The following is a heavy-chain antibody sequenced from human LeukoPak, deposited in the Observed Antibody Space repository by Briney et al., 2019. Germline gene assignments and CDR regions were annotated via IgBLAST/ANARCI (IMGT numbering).Heavy chain of an antibody. CDR1: GGSISSYY. CDR2: ICTSGST. V-gene: IGHV4-4*07. J-gene: IGHJ5*02. D-gene: IGHD3-22*01. CDR3: AAYYYDSSGYYYELDP. Sequence: SETLSLTCTVSGGSISSYYWSWIRQPAGKGLEWIGRICTSGSTNYNPSLKSRVTMSVDTSKNQFSLKLRSVTAADTAVYYCAAYYYDSSGYYYELDPWGQGNLVTVSS.